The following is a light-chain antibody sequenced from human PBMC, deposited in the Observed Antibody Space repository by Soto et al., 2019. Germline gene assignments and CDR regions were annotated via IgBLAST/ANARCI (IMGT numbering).Light chain of an antibody. J-gene: IGKJ4*01. CDR2: GAS. CDR1: QSISSN. CDR3: QQYNNWPLT. Sequence: ETVMTQSPATLSVSPGERATLSCRASQSISSNLAWYQQKPGQAPRLLIYGASTRATGIPARFTGSGSRTEFTLTISSLQSEDFAVYYCQQYNNWPLTFGGGTKVEIK. V-gene: IGKV3-15*01.